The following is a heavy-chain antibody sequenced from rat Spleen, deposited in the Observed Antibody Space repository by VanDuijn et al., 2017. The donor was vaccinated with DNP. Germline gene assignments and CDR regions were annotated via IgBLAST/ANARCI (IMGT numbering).Heavy chain of an antibody. J-gene: IGHJ2*01. V-gene: IGHV5-20*01. CDR2: ISYDGGST. Sequence: EVQLVESGGDLVQPGRSLKLSCVVSGFTFSDHYMVWVRQAPTKGLEWVAAISYDGGSTYYPDSVKGRFTISRDNAENTVYLQMNSLRSEDTATYFCASWSPIAPISTSNYWGQGVMVTVSS. CDR3: ASWSPIAPISTSNY. CDR1: GFTFSDHY. D-gene: IGHD1-2*01.